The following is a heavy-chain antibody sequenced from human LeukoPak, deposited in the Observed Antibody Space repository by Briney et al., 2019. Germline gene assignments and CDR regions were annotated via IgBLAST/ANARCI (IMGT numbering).Heavy chain of an antibody. D-gene: IGHD6-6*01. Sequence: SVKVSCKASGGTFSSYAISWVRQAPGQGLEWMGGIIPIFGTANYAQKFQGRVTITADESTSTAYMELSSLRSEDTAVYYCARDRWAARPYYYYGTDVWGQGTTVTVSS. V-gene: IGHV1-69*13. CDR3: ARDRWAARPYYYYGTDV. CDR2: IIPIFGTA. J-gene: IGHJ6*02. CDR1: GGTFSSYA.